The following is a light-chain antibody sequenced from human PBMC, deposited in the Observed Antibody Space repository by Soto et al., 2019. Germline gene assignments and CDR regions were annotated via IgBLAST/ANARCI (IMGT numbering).Light chain of an antibody. CDR3: AAWDDSLVV. Sequence: QSVLTQPPSASGTPGQRVTISCSGSSSNIGSNTVNWYQQLPGTAPKLLIYSNNHRPSGVPDRCSGSKSGTSASLAIRGLQSEDEADYYCAAWDDSLVVFGGGTKLTVL. CDR1: SSNIGSNT. V-gene: IGLV1-44*01. CDR2: SNN. J-gene: IGLJ2*01.